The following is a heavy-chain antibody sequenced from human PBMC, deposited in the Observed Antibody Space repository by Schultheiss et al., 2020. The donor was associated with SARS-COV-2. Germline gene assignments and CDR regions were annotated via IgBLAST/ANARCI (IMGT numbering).Heavy chain of an antibody. CDR2: INPNSGGT. CDR1: GYTFTGYY. J-gene: IGHJ4*02. V-gene: IGHV1-2*06. D-gene: IGHD6-19*01. CDR3: ARVPRSPFAAVKQWLFDY. Sequence: ASVKVSCKASGYTFTGYYMHWVRQAPGQGLEWMGRINPNSGGTNYAQKLQGRVTITADKSTSTAYMELRSLRSDDTAVYYCARVPRSPFAAVKQWLFDYWGQGTLVTVSS.